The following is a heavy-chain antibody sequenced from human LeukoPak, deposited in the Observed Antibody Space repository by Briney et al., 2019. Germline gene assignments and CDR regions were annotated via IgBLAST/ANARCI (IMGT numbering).Heavy chain of an antibody. V-gene: IGHV3-23*01. CDR3: ARDNVVVVAATGDGMDV. J-gene: IGHJ6*02. CDR1: GFTFSSYA. D-gene: IGHD2-15*01. CDR2: ISGSGGST. Sequence: GGSLRLSCAASGFTFSSYAMSWVRQAPGKGLEWVSAISGSGGSTYYADSVKGRFTISRDNSKNTLYLQMNSLRAEDTAVYYCARDNVVVVAATGDGMDVWGQGTTVTVSS.